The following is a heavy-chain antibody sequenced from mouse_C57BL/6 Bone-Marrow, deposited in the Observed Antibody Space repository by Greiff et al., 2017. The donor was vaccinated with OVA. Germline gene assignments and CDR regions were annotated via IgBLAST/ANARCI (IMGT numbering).Heavy chain of an antibody. D-gene: IGHD1-1*01. CDR1: GYTFTDYY. Sequence: EVQLQQSGPELVKPGASVKISCKASGYTFTDYYMNWVKQSHGKSLEWIGDINPNNGGTSYNQKFKGKATLTVDKSSSTAYMELRSLTSEDSAVYYCARAPFTTVVATKGFAYWGQGTLVTVSA. J-gene: IGHJ3*01. V-gene: IGHV1-26*01. CDR2: INPNNGGT. CDR3: ARAPFTTVVATKGFAY.